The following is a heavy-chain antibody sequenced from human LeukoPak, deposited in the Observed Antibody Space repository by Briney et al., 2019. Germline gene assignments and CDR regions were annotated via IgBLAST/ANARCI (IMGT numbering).Heavy chain of an antibody. CDR1: GFTFSSYA. CDR2: ISGSGGST. V-gene: IGHV3-23*01. CDR3: AKGSNQLLSFFDY. D-gene: IGHD2-2*01. J-gene: IGHJ4*02. Sequence: GGSLRLSCAASGFTFSSYAMSWVRQAPGKGLEWVSAISGSGGSTYYADSVKGRFTISRDNSKNTLYLQMNSLRAKDTAVYYCAKGSNQLLSFFDYWGQGTLVTVSS.